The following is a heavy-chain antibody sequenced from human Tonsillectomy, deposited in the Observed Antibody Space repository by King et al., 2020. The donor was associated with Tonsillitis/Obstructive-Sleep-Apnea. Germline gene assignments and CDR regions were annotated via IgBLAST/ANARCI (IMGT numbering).Heavy chain of an antibody. CDR2: IYYSGST. J-gene: IGHJ3*02. CDR3: ARDIVLEAGGDAFDI. CDR1: GGSISSYY. V-gene: IGHV4-59*01. Sequence: VQLQESGPGLVKPSETLSLPCTVSGGSISSYYWSWIRQPPGKGLVWFGYIYYSGSTNYSPSLKSRGTMSVDTSKTQFSLNLNSVTPADTAVYFCARDIVLEAGGDAFDIWGQGTMVTVSS. D-gene: IGHD5/OR15-5a*01.